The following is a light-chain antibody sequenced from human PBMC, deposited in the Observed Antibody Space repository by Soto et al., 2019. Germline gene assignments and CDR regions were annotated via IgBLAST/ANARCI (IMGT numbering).Light chain of an antibody. CDR2: DAS. CDR1: QSVSSY. V-gene: IGKV3-11*01. Sequence: EIVLTQSPATLSLSPGERATLSCRASQSVSSYLAWYQQKPGQAPRLLIYDASNRATGIPARFSGGGSGTAFTLTISSLEPDDFAVYYCQQRSNWRTFGQGTKLEIK. CDR3: QQRSNWRT. J-gene: IGKJ2*01.